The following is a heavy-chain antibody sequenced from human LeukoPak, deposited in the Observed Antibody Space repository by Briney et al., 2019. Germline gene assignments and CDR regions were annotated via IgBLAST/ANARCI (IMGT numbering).Heavy chain of an antibody. CDR1: GFTFSDYY. Sequence: GGSLRLSCAASGFTFSDYYMSWIRQAPGKGLEWVANIKQDGSEKYYVDSVKGRFTISRDNAKNSLYLQMNSLRAEDTAVYYCARVARGYSYGYDYWGQGTLVTVSS. J-gene: IGHJ4*02. V-gene: IGHV3-7*01. CDR3: ARVARGYSYGYDY. CDR2: IKQDGSEK. D-gene: IGHD5-18*01.